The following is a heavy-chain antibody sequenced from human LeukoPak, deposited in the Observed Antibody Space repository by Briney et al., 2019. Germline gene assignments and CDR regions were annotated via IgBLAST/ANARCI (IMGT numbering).Heavy chain of an antibody. V-gene: IGHV4-34*01. CDR1: GGSFSGYY. CDR2: INHSGST. D-gene: IGHD3-9*01. CDR3: ARRARRYYPDY. J-gene: IGHJ4*02. Sequence: SETLSLTCAVYGGSFSGYYWSWIRQPPGKGLEWIGEINHSGSTNYNPSLKSRVTISVDTSKNQFSLKLSSVTAADTAVYYCARRARRYYPDYWGQGTLVTVSS.